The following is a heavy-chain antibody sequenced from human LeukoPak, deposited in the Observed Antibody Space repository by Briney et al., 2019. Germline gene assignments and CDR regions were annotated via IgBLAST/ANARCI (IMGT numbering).Heavy chain of an antibody. J-gene: IGHJ4*02. D-gene: IGHD2-8*01. CDR1: GFTFSSYE. V-gene: IGHV3-48*03. Sequence: GGSLRLSCAASGFTFSSYEMNWVRQAPGKGLEWVSYIGSSGSTIYYADSVKGRFTISRDNAKNSLYLQMNSLRAEDTAVYYCARILVDGGYWGQGTLVTVSS. CDR2: IGSSGSTI. CDR3: ARILVDGGY.